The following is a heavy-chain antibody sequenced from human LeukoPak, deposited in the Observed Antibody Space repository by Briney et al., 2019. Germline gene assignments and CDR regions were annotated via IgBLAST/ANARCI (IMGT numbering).Heavy chain of an antibody. CDR3: ARGGRFGGVSPDFDY. CDR2: MNPNSGNT. Sequence: ATVKVTCKASGDTFTSYDINWVRQAAGRGLEWMGWMNPNSGNTGYAQKFQGRVTMTRNTSISTAYMELSSLRSEDTAVYYCARGGRFGGVSPDFDYWGQGTLVTVSS. D-gene: IGHD3-16*01. J-gene: IGHJ4*02. CDR1: GDTFTSYD. V-gene: IGHV1-8*01.